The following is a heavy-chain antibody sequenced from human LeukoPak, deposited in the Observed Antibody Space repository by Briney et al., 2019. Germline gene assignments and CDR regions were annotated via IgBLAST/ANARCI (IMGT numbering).Heavy chain of an antibody. CDR2: IYYSGST. CDR1: GGSISSYY. J-gene: IGHJ2*01. D-gene: IGHD3-3*01. Sequence: SETLSLTCTVSGGSISSYYWSWIRQPPGKGLEWIGYIYYSGSTNYNPSLKSRVTISVDTSKNQFSLKLGSVTAADTAVYYCARDYYDFWSGWYFDLWGRGTLVTVSS. CDR3: ARDYYDFWSGWYFDL. V-gene: IGHV4-59*01.